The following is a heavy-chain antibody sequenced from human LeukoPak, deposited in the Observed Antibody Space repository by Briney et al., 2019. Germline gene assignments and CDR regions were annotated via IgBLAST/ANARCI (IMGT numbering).Heavy chain of an antibody. CDR1: GYXFTGYY. V-gene: IGHV1-2*02. J-gene: IGHJ5*02. Sequence: GASVKVSCKASGYXFTGYYLHWVRQAPGQGLQWMGWINLNNGGTNYAQKFQGRVTMTRDTSISTAYMELSRLRSDDTAVYYCARGYCSGSSCLRYNWFDPWGQGSLVTVSS. CDR3: ARGYCSGSSCLRYNWFDP. CDR2: INLNNGGT. D-gene: IGHD2-15*01.